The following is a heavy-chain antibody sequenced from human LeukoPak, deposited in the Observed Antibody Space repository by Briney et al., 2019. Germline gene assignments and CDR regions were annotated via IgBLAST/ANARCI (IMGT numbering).Heavy chain of an antibody. CDR2: INQDGSEK. Sequence: GGSLRLSCAASGSTSSRYYMSWVRQTPEKGLVGVANINQDGSEKNYVDSVKGRFTISRDNAKNSLYLQMNSLRAEDTAVYYCASAAGWESAYWGQGTLVTVSS. D-gene: IGHD1-26*01. CDR1: GSTSSRYY. CDR3: ASAAGWESAY. V-gene: IGHV3-7*01. J-gene: IGHJ4*02.